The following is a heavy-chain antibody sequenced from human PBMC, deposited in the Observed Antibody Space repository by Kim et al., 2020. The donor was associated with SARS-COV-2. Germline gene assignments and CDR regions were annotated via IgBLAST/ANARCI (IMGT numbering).Heavy chain of an antibody. V-gene: IGHV4-34*01. D-gene: IGHD3-22*01. CDR3: AREDSSGYYFYFDY. J-gene: IGHJ4*02. Sequence: NPALKSRVTISGDTSKNQFSLKLSSVTAADTAVYYCAREDSSGYYFYFDYWGQGTLVTVSS.